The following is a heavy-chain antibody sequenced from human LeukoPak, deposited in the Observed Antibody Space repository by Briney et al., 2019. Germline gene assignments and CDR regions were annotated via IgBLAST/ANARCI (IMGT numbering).Heavy chain of an antibody. CDR2: ISAYNGNT. Sequence: ASVKVSCKASGYSFTSYVITWVRQAPGQGLEWMGWISAYNGNTNYAQKLQDRVTMTTDTPTSTAYMELRSLRSDDTAVYYCARGFTYYYDSSGYPILGYWGQGTLVTVSS. J-gene: IGHJ4*02. D-gene: IGHD3-22*01. CDR3: ARGFTYYYDSSGYPILGY. CDR1: GYSFTSYV. V-gene: IGHV1-18*01.